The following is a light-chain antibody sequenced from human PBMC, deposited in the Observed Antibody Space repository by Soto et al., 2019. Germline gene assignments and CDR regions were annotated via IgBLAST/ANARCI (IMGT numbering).Light chain of an antibody. CDR2: RTS. CDR1: QSIVYSDGNAY. V-gene: IGKV2-30*01. Sequence: DVVMTQSPLSLPVTLGQPASISCRSSQSIVYSDGNAYLSWFQQRPGQSPRRLLYRTSNRDSGVPDRFSGSGSGSDFTLTINRVEAEHVGVYYCMQGTSCRPTFGREPKVEIK. J-gene: IGKJ1*01. CDR3: MQGTSCRPT.